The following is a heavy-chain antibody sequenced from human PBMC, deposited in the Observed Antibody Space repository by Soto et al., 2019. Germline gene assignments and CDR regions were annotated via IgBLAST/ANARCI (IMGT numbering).Heavy chain of an antibody. Sequence: WGSLRLSCAASGFTFSSYWMHWVRQAPGKGLVWVSRINSDGSDTTYADSVKGRFTISRGNAKNTLYLQMNSLRAEDTAVYYCAREIAVSRNWFDPWGQGTLVTVS. J-gene: IGHJ5*02. CDR1: GFTFSSYW. D-gene: IGHD6-19*01. V-gene: IGHV3-74*01. CDR2: INSDGSDT. CDR3: AREIAVSRNWFDP.